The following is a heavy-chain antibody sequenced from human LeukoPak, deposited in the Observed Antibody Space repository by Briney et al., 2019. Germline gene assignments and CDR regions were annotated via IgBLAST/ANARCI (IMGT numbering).Heavy chain of an antibody. Sequence: AASVKVSCKASGGTFSSYAISWVRQAPGQGLEWMGGIIPIFGTANYAQKFQGRVTITTDESTSTAYMELSSLRSEDTAVYYCAIQDTAMASGFDYWGQGTLVTVSS. CDR3: AIQDTAMASGFDY. D-gene: IGHD5-18*01. J-gene: IGHJ4*02. V-gene: IGHV1-69*05. CDR2: IIPIFGTA. CDR1: GGTFSSYA.